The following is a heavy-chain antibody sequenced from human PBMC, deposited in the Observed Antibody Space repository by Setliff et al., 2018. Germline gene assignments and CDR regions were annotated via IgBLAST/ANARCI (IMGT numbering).Heavy chain of an antibody. CDR3: ARDTRDRHDNSGHYLSLDY. V-gene: IGHV1-69*13. CDR1: GGTFRTDG. D-gene: IGHD3-22*01. J-gene: IGHJ4*02. Sequence: SVKVSCKASGGTFRTDGFSWVRQAPGQGLEWMGRIIPVFGTAKYAQKFQGTVTITADESTTTAYMELRSLRTEDTAIYYCARDTRDRHDNSGHYLSLDYWGQGTLVTVS. CDR2: IIPVFGTA.